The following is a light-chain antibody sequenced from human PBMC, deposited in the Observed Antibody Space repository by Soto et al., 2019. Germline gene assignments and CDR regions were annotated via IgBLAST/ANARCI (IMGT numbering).Light chain of an antibody. CDR2: WAS. J-gene: IGKJ4*02. CDR3: QQYSSTLLT. CDR1: QSVLFSSNNKNY. V-gene: IGKV4-1*01. Sequence: DIVMTQSPDSLAVFLGERATINCKSSQSVLFSSNNKNYLAWYQQKPGQPPKLLIYWASTREVGVPDRFSGSGSGTDFTLTISSVQAEDVAVYYCQQYSSTLLTFGGGTKGEIK.